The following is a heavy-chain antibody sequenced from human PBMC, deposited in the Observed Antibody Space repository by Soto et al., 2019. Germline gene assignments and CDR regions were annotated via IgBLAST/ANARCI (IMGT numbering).Heavy chain of an antibody. Sequence: SETLSLTCTVSGGSISSYYWSWIRKPPGKGLEWIGYIYYSGSTNYNPSLKSRVTISVDTSKNQFSLKLSSVTAADTAVYYCARRAWGIAAPTGTYYYYYMDVWGKGTTVTVSS. J-gene: IGHJ6*03. CDR2: IYYSGST. D-gene: IGHD6-13*01. CDR3: ARRAWGIAAPTGTYYYYYMDV. V-gene: IGHV4-59*08. CDR1: GGSISSYY.